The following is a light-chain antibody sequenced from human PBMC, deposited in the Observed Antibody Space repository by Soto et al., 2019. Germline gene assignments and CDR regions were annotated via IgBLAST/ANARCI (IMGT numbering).Light chain of an antibody. CDR3: QKYNSAPWT. CDR1: QGIRNY. V-gene: IGKV1-27*01. J-gene: IGKJ1*01. Sequence: DIQMTQSPSSLSASVGDRVTITCRASQGIRNYLAWYQQKPGKVPQLLIYAASTLQSGVPSRFSGSGTETNFTLPISRLQPEDVATYYCQKYNSAPWTFGQGTKVEIK. CDR2: AAS.